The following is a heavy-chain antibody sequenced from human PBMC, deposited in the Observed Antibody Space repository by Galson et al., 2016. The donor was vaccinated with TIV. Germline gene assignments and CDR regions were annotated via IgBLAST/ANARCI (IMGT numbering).Heavy chain of an antibody. D-gene: IGHD3-22*01. CDR3: ARGHYYDCSGYSFDS. Sequence: SVKVSCKASGYTFTSFDMSWIRQAPGQGLEWMGWMSPSNGNTGYAQKFRGRITMTRHPSTTTVYMELSGLTSEDTAVYYCARGHYYDCSGYSFDSWGQGTLFTVSS. J-gene: IGHJ4*02. CDR1: GYTFTSFD. CDR2: MSPSNGNT. V-gene: IGHV1-8*01.